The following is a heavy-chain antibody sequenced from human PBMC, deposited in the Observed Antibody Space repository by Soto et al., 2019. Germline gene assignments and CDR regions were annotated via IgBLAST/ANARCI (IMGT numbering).Heavy chain of an antibody. D-gene: IGHD3-22*01. CDR2: SVSGASA. V-gene: IGHV3-23*01. Sequence: GGSLRLSCVASGFTFSTYAMSWVRQAPGKGLEWVSSVSGASAYYAESVRFRFTISRDNSKNTLYLQMNGLRAEDTAIYYCAKAREIGVVITTSFDYWGQGTLVTVSS. J-gene: IGHJ4*02. CDR1: GFTFSTYA. CDR3: AKAREIGVVITTSFDY.